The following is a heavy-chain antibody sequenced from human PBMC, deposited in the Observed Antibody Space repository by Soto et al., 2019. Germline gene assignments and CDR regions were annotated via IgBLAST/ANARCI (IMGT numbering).Heavy chain of an antibody. V-gene: IGHV3-48*01. CDR1: GFTFSSYS. J-gene: IGHJ5*02. CDR2: ISSSSSTI. CDR3: ATDADIFTLFDP. Sequence: EVQLVESGGGLVQPGGSLRLSCAASGFTFSSYSMNWVRQAPGKGLEWVSYISSSSSTIYYADSVKGRFTISRDNVKKSIYLQMNSLRAADTAVYYCATDADIFTLFDPWGQGTLVTVSS. D-gene: IGHD3-9*01.